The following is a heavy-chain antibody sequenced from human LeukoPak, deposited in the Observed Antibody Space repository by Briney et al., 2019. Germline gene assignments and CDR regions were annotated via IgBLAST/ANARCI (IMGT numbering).Heavy chain of an antibody. CDR2: SRNKAKSYST. Sequence: PGGSLRLSCAASGFTFNDHYLDWVRQAPGKGLEWVGRSRNKAKSYSTEYAASVKGRFTVSRDDSKNSLYLQMNSLKIEDTAVYYCVRDSGSYSGRDYWAQGTLVTVSS. V-gene: IGHV3-72*01. CDR1: GFTFNDHY. J-gene: IGHJ4*02. CDR3: VRDSGSYSGRDY. D-gene: IGHD1-26*01.